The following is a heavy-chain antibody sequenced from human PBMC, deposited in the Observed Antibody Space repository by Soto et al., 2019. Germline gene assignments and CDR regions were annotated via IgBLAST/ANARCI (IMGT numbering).Heavy chain of an antibody. Sequence: EVELLESGGNGFQPGGSLRLSCAASGFTFSTYAMHWVRQAPGEGLEWVSAISDSGHKTYYAKSVKGRFTISRDNSNNTLHLHMDSLRAEDTAIYYCARPSESGYDNIDYFYFWCQGTQVTVSS. D-gene: IGHD3-3*01. CDR2: ISDSGHKT. V-gene: IGHV3-23*01. CDR3: ARPSESGYDNIDYFYF. CDR1: GFTFSTYA. J-gene: IGHJ4*02.